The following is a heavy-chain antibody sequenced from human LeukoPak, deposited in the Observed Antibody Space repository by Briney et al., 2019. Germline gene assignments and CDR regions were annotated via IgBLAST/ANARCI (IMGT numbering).Heavy chain of an antibody. D-gene: IGHD5-24*01. CDR3: ARDLRYGYNVGLDY. Sequence: GASVKVSCKASGGTFSSYAISWVRQAPGQGLEWMGGIIPIFGTANYAQKFQGRVTITADESTSTAYMELGSLRSEDTAVYYCARDLRYGYNVGLDYWGQGTLVTVSS. V-gene: IGHV1-69*13. J-gene: IGHJ4*02. CDR2: IIPIFGTA. CDR1: GGTFSSYA.